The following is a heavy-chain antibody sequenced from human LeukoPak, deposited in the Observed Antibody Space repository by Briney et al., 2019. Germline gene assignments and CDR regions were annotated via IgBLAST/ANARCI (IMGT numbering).Heavy chain of an antibody. CDR3: AARARGYKRIDY. Sequence: GGSLRLSCAASGFTFDDYVMYWVRQPPGKGLEWVSGITWNSDIVAYADSLKGRFTISRDNDKNFLYLQMNSLRAEDTALYYCAARARGYKRIDYWGQGTLVTVFS. CDR1: GFTFDDYV. V-gene: IGHV3-9*01. CDR2: ITWNSDIV. J-gene: IGHJ4*02. D-gene: IGHD3-10*01.